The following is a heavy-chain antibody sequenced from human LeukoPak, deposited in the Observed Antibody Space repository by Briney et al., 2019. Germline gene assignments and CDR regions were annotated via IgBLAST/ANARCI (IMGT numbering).Heavy chain of an antibody. D-gene: IGHD2-21*01. J-gene: IGHJ2*01. CDR2: IKQDGSEK. CDR3: ARDAYFAL. Sequence: GGSPSLSCAASGFTFSTYWMSWVRQAPGKGLEWVANIKQDGSEKYYMDSVKGRLTISRDNAKNSLYLQMNSLRAEDTAMYYCARDAYFALLGRGTLVTVSS. CDR1: GFTFSTYW. V-gene: IGHV3-7*04.